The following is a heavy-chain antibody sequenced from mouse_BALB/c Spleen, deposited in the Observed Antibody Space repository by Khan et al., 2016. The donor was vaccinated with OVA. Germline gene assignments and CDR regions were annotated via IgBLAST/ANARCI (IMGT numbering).Heavy chain of an antibody. CDR1: GFTFSSYT. V-gene: IGHV5-12-2*01. CDR3: ARRATTEYDYVMYY. CDR2: ISSGGGSS. Sequence: EVELVESGGFLVRPGGSLKLSCVASGFTFSSYTMSWVRQTPEKRLVWVAFISSGGGSSYYPDSVKGRFTISRDNAKNTLYLQMSSLKSEDTAMYDCARRATTEYDYVMYYWGQGTSVTVSA. J-gene: IGHJ4*01. D-gene: IGHD1-1*01.